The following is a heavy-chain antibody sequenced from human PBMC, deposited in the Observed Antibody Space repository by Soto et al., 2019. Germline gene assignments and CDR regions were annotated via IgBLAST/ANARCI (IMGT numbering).Heavy chain of an antibody. Sequence: QVLLEQSGAEVRRPGASVKISCQASGYPFSNYHMHWVRQAPGQGLEWMGMIDPDNGRTKVAQSLQGRVTMTRDTSTNSVYMELRALKSEDTAIYFCTRMSRSFDYWGQGSHVTVSS. V-gene: IGHV1-46*03. CDR2: IDPDNGRT. J-gene: IGHJ4*02. CDR1: GYPFSNYH. CDR3: TRMSRSFDY.